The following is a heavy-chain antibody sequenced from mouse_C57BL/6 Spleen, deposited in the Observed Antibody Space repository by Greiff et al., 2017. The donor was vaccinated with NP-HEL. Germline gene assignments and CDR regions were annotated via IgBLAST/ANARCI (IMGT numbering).Heavy chain of an antibody. CDR2: IRSKSNNYAT. CDR1: GFSFNTYA. J-gene: IGHJ4*01. Sequence: GGGLVQPKGSLKLSCAAPGFSFNTYAMNWVRQAPAKGLEWVARIRSKSNNYATYYVDSVKDRFTISRDDSEIMLYLQMNNLKTEVTARDYGVRHDAISPAKDYWGQGTTVTVST. CDR3: VRHDAISPAKDY. V-gene: IGHV10-1*01.